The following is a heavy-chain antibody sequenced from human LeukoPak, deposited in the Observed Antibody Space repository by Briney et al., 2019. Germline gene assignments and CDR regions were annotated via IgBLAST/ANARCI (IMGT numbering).Heavy chain of an antibody. V-gene: IGHV3-23*01. D-gene: IGHD5-12*01. CDR2: IYPNGGTT. J-gene: IGHJ4*02. CDR3: AKDQRPDTGYDIDS. CDR1: GFSFSSYA. Sequence: GGSLRLSCVASGFSFSSYAMSWVRQAPRKGLEWVSVIYPNGGTTYYADSVKGRFTISRDNSKNTLYLQMYSLRAEDTAVYYCAKDQRPDTGYDIDSWGQGTLVTVSS.